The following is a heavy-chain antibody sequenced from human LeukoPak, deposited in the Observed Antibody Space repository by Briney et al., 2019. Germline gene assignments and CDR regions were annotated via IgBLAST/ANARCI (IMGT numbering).Heavy chain of an antibody. CDR3: ARVLITMVRGVSWFDP. CDR1: GGSISSYY. Sequence: SETLSLTCTVSGGSISSYYWSWIRQPPGKGLERMGYIYYSGSTNYNPSLKIRVTISIYTSKNQFSLTLNSVTAADTAVYYCARVLITMVRGVSWFDPWGQGTLVTVSS. V-gene: IGHV4-59*01. D-gene: IGHD3-10*01. CDR2: IYYSGST. J-gene: IGHJ5*02.